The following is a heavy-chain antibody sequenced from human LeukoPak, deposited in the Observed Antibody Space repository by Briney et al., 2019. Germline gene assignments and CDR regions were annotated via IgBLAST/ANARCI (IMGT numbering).Heavy chain of an antibody. CDR3: AKAGNWNDADGAFDI. CDR1: GFTFDDYA. J-gene: IGHJ3*02. D-gene: IGHD1-1*01. V-gene: IGHV3-9*03. Sequence: GGSLRLSCAASGFTFDDYAMHWVRQAPGKGLEWVSGISWNSGSIGYADSVKGRFTISRDNAKNSLYLQMNSLRAEDMALYYCAKAGNWNDADGAFDIWGQGTMVTVSS. CDR2: ISWNSGSI.